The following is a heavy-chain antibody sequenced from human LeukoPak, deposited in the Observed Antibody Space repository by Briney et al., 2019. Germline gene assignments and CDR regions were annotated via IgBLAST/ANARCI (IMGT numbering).Heavy chain of an antibody. CDR3: AKDRLGQTPYYFDY. Sequence: GRSLRLSCAASGFTFSSYGMHWVRQAPGKGLEWVAVISYDGSNKYYADSVKGRFTISRDNSKNTLYLQMKSLRAEDTAVYYCAKDRLGQTPYYFDYWGQGTLVTVSS. CDR1: GFTFSSYG. V-gene: IGHV3-30*18. J-gene: IGHJ4*02. D-gene: IGHD1-26*01. CDR2: ISYDGSNK.